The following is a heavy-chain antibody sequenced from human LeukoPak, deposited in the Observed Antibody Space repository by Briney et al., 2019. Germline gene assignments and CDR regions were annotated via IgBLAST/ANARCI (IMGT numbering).Heavy chain of an antibody. CDR3: ASVPATGVLYYYYGMDV. CDR2: IYHSGST. Sequence: SETPSLTCTVSGYSISSGYYWGWIRQPPGKGLEWIGSIYHSGSTYYNPSLKSRVTISVDTSKNQFSLKLSSVTAADTAVYYCASVPATGVLYYYYGMDVWGQGTTVTVSS. CDR1: GYSISSGYY. V-gene: IGHV4-38-2*02. D-gene: IGHD2-2*01. J-gene: IGHJ6*02.